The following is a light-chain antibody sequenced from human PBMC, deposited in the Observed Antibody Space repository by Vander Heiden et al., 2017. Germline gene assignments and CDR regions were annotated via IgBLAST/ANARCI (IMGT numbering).Light chain of an antibody. CDR2: GKN. Sequence: SSELTQDPAVSVALGQTVRITCQVDSLRSYYASWYQQKQGQAPVLVIYGKNNRPSGIPDRFSGSSSGNTASLTITGAQAEDEADYYCNSRDSSGNHWVFGGGTKLTVL. J-gene: IGLJ3*02. V-gene: IGLV3-19*01. CDR3: NSRDSSGNHWV. CDR1: SLRSYY.